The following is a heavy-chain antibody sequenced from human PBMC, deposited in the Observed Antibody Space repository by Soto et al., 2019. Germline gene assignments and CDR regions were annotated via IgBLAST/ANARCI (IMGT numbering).Heavy chain of an antibody. CDR1: GGSISSGGYS. CDR3: ARGSITGTTVWGDFDY. V-gene: IGHV4-30-2*01. CDR2: IYHSGSI. Sequence: KTSETLSLTCAVSGGSISSGGYSWSWIRQPPGKGLEWIGYIYHSGSIYYNPSPKSRVTISVDRSKNQFSLKLSSVTAADTAVYYCARGSITGTTVWGDFDYWGQGTLVTVSS. J-gene: IGHJ4*02. D-gene: IGHD1-20*01.